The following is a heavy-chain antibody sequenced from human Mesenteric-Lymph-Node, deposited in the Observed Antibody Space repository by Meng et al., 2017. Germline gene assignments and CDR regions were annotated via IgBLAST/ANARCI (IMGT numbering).Heavy chain of an antibody. V-gene: IGHV4-59*01. Sequence: SETLSLTCTVSGGSISSYYWSWIRQPPGKGLEWIGYIFYSGSTNYNPSLKSRVTISVDTSKNQFSLKLSSVTAADTAVYYCARAPTNYYDSSGYYPFHHWGQGTLVTVSS. D-gene: IGHD3-22*01. J-gene: IGHJ1*01. CDR1: GGSISSYY. CDR2: IFYSGST. CDR3: ARAPTNYYDSSGYYPFHH.